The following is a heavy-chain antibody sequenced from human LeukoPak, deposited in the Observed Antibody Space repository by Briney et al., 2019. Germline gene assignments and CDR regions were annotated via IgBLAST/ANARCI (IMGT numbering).Heavy chain of an antibody. Sequence: KPSGALAPPRGVSWGSLTSTNYLAWVPPPPGKGLEWIGEVNLQGSTNYNPSLMGRVAISVDMSENHISLQLTSVTAADTAVYYCAREGGPYRPLDYSGQGTLVTVSS. CDR1: WGSLTSTNY. J-gene: IGHJ4*02. CDR2: VNLQGST. CDR3: AREGGPYRPLDY. V-gene: IGHV4-4*02.